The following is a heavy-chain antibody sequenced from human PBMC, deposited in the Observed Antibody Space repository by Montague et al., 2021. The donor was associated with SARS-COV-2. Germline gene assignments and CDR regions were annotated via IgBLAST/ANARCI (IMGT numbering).Heavy chain of an antibody. D-gene: IGHD6-13*01. CDR1: GASINNFY. CDR2: ISYSGSA. J-gene: IGHJ4*02. V-gene: IGHV4-59*01. Sequence: SETLSLTCTVAGASINNFYWSWIRQAPGKAPEWIGYISYSGSANXSPSLKSRVTISMDTSKNQFSLELNSVTAADTAVYYCARDSSSSRWYIWGPGTLVTVSS. CDR3: ARDSSSSRWYI.